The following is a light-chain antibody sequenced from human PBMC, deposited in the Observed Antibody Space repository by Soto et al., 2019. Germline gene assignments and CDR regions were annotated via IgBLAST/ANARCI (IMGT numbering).Light chain of an antibody. Sequence: DIQMTQSPSTLSASVGDRVTITCRASQSISSWLAWYQQKPGKAPKLLIYKASSLESGVPSRFRGSGSGTEFPLTTSNLQHDDFATYYCQQYNGFSYTFGQGTKLESK. CDR1: QSISSW. J-gene: IGKJ2*01. V-gene: IGKV1-5*03. CDR3: QQYNGFSYT. CDR2: KAS.